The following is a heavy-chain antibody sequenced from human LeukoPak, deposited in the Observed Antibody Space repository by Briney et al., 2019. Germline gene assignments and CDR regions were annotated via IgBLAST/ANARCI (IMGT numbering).Heavy chain of an antibody. Sequence: SETLSLTCTVSGGSISSSSYYWSWIRQPAGKGLEWIGRIYTSGSTNYNPSLKSRVTMSVDTSKNQFSLKLSSVTAADTAVYYCARDRHGDYYYYYYMDVWGKGTTVTVSS. CDR2: IYTSGST. V-gene: IGHV4-61*02. D-gene: IGHD4-17*01. CDR3: ARDRHGDYYYYYYMDV. CDR1: GGSISSSSYY. J-gene: IGHJ6*03.